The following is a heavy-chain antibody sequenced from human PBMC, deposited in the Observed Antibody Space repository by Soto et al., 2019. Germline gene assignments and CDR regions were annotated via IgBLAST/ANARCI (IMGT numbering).Heavy chain of an antibody. CDR3: AREEVTSDGFGPGDETFDI. J-gene: IGHJ3*02. V-gene: IGHV6-1*01. CDR1: GDSVSSNSAA. D-gene: IGHD3-10*01. CDR2: TYYRSKWNN. Sequence: SQTLSLTCAISGDSVSSNSAAWNWIRQSPSRGLEWLGRTYYRSKWNNDYAVSVKSRITINPDTSKNQFSLHLNSVTPEDTAVYYCAREEVTSDGFGPGDETFDIWGQGTMVTVSS.